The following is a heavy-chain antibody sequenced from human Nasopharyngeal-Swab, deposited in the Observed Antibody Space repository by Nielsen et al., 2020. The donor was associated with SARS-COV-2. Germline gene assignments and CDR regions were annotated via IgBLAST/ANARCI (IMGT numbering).Heavy chain of an antibody. CDR3: ARGYSGSSWYMGGYFDC. D-gene: IGHD6-13*01. CDR1: GFTFSSYA. V-gene: IGHV4-34*01. J-gene: IGHJ4*02. Sequence: GSLRLSCAASGFTFSSYAMSWVRQAPGKGLEWIGEINHSGSINYSPSLKSRVTISVDTSKNQFSLKLSSVTAADTAVYYCARGYSGSSWYMGGYFDCWGQGTLVTVSS. CDR2: INHSGSI.